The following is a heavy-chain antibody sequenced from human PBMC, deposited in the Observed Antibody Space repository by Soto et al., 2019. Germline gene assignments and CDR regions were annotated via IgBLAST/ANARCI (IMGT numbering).Heavy chain of an antibody. CDR1: GYTFNGYA. V-gene: IGHV1-3*01. CDR2: INAGNGNT. CDR3: ARAVAVAADFDY. J-gene: IGHJ4*02. Sequence: GASVKVSCKASGYTFNGYAMHWVRQAPGQRLEWMGWINAGNGNTKYSQKFQGRVTITRDTSASTAYMELSSLRSEDTAVYYCARAVAVAADFDYCGQGTLVTVSS. D-gene: IGHD6-19*01.